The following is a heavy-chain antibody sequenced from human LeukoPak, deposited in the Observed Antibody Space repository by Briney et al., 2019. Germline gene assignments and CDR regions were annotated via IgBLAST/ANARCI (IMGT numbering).Heavy chain of an antibody. CDR2: IYDNTNS. D-gene: IGHD2-8*01. CDR1: GTSMIDYY. J-gene: IGHJ5*01. CDR3: ARDQEAYCTSSSCFQFAP. Sequence: SETLSLTCTVSGTSMIDYYWSWIRQPAGKGLQWIGRIYDNTNSNYNPSLKSRVTMLVDTSKNQFSLRLTSVTAADTATYYCARDQEAYCTSSSCFQFAPWGQGTLVIVSS. V-gene: IGHV4-4*07.